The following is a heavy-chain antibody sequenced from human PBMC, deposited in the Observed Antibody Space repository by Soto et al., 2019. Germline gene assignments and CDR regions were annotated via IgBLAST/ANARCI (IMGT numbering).Heavy chain of an antibody. Sequence: NPSETLSLTCTVSGGSISSSSYYWGWIRQPPGKGLEWIGSIYYSGSTYYNPSLKSRVTISVDTSKNQFSLKLSSVTAADTAVYYCARGGGSYFYYYYYGIDVWGQGTTVTVSS. CDR2: IYYSGST. D-gene: IGHD1-26*01. V-gene: IGHV4-39*01. J-gene: IGHJ6*02. CDR3: ARGGGSYFYYYYYGIDV. CDR1: GGSISSSSYY.